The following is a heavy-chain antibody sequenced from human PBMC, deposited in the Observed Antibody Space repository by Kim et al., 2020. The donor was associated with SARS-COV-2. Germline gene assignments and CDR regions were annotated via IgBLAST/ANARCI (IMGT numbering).Heavy chain of an antibody. Sequence: SETLSLTCAVSGVSIRSSHWWSWVRQSPGRGLEWIGEIFHSGTTNYNPSLKSRLTISVDESKNQFSLKLTSVTAADTAMYYCATLIASTCSYAFDIWGQGTIVTVSS. D-gene: IGHD2-15*01. V-gene: IGHV4-4*02. CDR1: GVSIRSSHW. CDR2: IFHSGTT. CDR3: ATLIASTCSYAFDI. J-gene: IGHJ3*02.